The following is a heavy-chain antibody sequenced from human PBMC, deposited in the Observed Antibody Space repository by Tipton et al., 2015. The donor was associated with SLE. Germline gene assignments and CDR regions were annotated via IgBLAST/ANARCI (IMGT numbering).Heavy chain of an antibody. V-gene: IGHV4-34*01. CDR3: ARLNDATAIASFDY. J-gene: IGHJ4*02. Sequence: TLSLTCAVYGGSFSGYYWSWIRQPPGKGPEWIGEINHSGSTNYNPSLKSRVTISVDTSKNQFSLKLRSVTAADTAVYYCARLNDATAIASFDYWGQGNLVTVSS. CDR1: GGSFSGYY. CDR2: INHSGST. D-gene: IGHD2-21*02.